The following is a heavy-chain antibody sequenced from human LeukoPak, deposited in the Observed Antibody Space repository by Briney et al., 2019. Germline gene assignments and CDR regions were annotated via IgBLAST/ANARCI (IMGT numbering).Heavy chain of an antibody. J-gene: IGHJ4*02. Sequence: SETLSLTCAVYDGSFSGYYWSRIRQPPGKGLEWIGEINHSGSTNYNPSLKSRVTISVDTSKTQFSLKLSSVTAADTAVYYCARLMVVVVPSAMDYWGQGSLVTVSS. CDR3: ARLMVVVVPSAMDY. D-gene: IGHD2-2*01. V-gene: IGHV4-34*01. CDR2: INHSGST. CDR1: DGSFSGYY.